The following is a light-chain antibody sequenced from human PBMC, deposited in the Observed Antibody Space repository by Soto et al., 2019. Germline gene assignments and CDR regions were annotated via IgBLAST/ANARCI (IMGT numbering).Light chain of an antibody. CDR3: SSYAGSNNLGV. Sequence: QSVLTQPPSASGSPGQSVTISCTGTSSDIGGYNYVSWYQHHPGKAPKVMIYEVSKRPSGVPDRFSGSKSGNTASLTVSGLQPEDEADYYCSSYAGSNNLGVFGGGTNLTVL. J-gene: IGLJ3*02. CDR1: SSDIGGYNY. V-gene: IGLV2-8*01. CDR2: EVS.